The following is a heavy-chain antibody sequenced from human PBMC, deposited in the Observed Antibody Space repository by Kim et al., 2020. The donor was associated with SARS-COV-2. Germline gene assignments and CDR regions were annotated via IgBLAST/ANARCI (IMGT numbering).Heavy chain of an antibody. D-gene: IGHD6-13*01. V-gene: IGHV1-46*01. CDR3: ARVRAAAGGWFDP. J-gene: IGHJ5*02. Sequence: YAQKFQGGVTMPRDTPTSPVYMGLSSLRSEDTAVYYCARVRAAAGGWFDPWGQGTLVTVSS.